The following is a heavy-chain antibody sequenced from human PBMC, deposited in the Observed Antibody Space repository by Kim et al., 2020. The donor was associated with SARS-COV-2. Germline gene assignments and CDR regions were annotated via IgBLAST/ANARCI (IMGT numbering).Heavy chain of an antibody. CDR3: ARDPVMITFGGVIDYYYYGMDV. J-gene: IGHJ6*02. CDR2: IYHSGST. V-gene: IGHV4-4*02. CDR1: GGSISSSNW. Sequence: SETLSLTCAVSGGSISSSNWWSWVRQPPGKGLEWIGEIYHSGSTNYNPSLKSRVTISVDKSKNQFSLKLSSVTAADTAVYYCARDPVMITFGGVIDYYYYGMDVWGQGTTVTVSS. D-gene: IGHD3-16*02.